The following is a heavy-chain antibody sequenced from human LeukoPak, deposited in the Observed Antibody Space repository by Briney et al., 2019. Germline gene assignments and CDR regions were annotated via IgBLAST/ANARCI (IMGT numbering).Heavy chain of an antibody. Sequence: GASVKVSCKASGYTFTGYYMHWVRQAPGQGLEWMGRINPNSGGTNYAQKFQGRVTITADKSTSTAYMELSSLRSEDTAVYYCVLYKGHDYWGQGTLVTVSS. J-gene: IGHJ4*02. CDR3: VLYKGHDY. CDR2: INPNSGGT. D-gene: IGHD2-2*02. V-gene: IGHV1-2*06. CDR1: GYTFTGYY.